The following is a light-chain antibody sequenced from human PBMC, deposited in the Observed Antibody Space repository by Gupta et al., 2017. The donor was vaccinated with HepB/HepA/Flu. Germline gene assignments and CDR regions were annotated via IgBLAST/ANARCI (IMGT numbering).Light chain of an antibody. J-gene: IGLJ2*01. CDR3: SSYTTKSTVV. CDR1: SSDVGSYNL. V-gene: IGLV2-23*02. CDR2: EVT. Sequence: QSALTQPASVSGSPGQSITISCTGTSSDVGSYNLVSWYQQHPGKAPKLMIYEVTKRPSGVSNRFSGSKSGNTASLTISGLQAVDEADYYCSSYTTKSTVVCGGGTKLTVL.